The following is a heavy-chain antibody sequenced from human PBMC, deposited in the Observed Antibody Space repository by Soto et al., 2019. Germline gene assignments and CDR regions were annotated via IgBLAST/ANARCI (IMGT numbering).Heavy chain of an antibody. CDR3: VRYSRSAGGSYGTDY. CDR1: GFTFNSYW. D-gene: IGHD3-16*01. J-gene: IGHJ4*02. CDR2: INSDGSIA. V-gene: IGHV3-74*01. Sequence: GGSLRLSCSASGFTFNSYWMHWVRQVPEKGLVWVSRINSDGSIANYADAVKGRFTISRDNVKNTQYLQMNSLRAEDTAVYYFVRYSRSAGGSYGTDYGGQETMV.